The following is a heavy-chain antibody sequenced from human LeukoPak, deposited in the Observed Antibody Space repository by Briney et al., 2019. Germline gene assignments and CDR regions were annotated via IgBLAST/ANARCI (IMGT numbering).Heavy chain of an antibody. Sequence: SETLSLTCAVYGGSLSGYYWSWIRQPPGKGLEWIGEINHSGSTNYNPSLKSRVTISVDTSKNQFSLKLSSVTAADTAVYYCASNGDYVHLFDYWGQGTLVTVSS. V-gene: IGHV4-34*01. D-gene: IGHD4-17*01. CDR1: GGSLSGYY. J-gene: IGHJ4*02. CDR3: ASNGDYVHLFDY. CDR2: INHSGST.